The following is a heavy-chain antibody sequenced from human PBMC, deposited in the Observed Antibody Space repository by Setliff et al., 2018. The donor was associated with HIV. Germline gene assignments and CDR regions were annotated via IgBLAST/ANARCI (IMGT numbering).Heavy chain of an antibody. CDR3: AQAQTSVSGSYYQYLQH. Sequence: GGSLRLSCAASELTFSNYAMTWVRQAPGKGLKWVSSLSGSGGSTYYADSVKGRFTISRDNSKNTLYLRMNSLRAEDTAVYYCAQAQTSVSGSYYQYLQHWGQGTLVTVSS. J-gene: IGHJ1*01. V-gene: IGHV3-23*01. CDR2: LSGSGGST. CDR1: ELTFSNYA. D-gene: IGHD3-10*01.